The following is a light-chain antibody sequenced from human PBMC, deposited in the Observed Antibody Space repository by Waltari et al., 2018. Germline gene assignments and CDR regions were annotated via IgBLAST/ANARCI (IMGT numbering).Light chain of an antibody. J-gene: IGKJ1*01. Sequence: ETVMTQSPATLSVSPGERATLSITASHNVTRKLSCYQQIPGQATMLLNYAASTRATGIPDRFSGRGSGTEFTLTISSLQSEDFSVYYLQQYVNWPPWTFGQGTKVEVK. CDR2: AAS. CDR1: HNVTRK. V-gene: IGKV3-15*01. CDR3: QQYVNWPPWT.